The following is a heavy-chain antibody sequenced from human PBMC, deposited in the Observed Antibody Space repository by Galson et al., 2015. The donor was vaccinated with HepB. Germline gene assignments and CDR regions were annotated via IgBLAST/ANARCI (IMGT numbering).Heavy chain of an antibody. CDR1: GFAFSNYA. V-gene: IGHV3-23*01. J-gene: IGHJ4*02. Sequence: SLRLSCAVSGFAFSNYAMNWVRQAPGKGLERVSSITNSGGSSYYADSVKGRFTISRDNSKNTLYLQLSSLRAEDTAVYYCAKGGVYCSGGNCYTTRFDYWGQGTLVTVSS. CDR2: ITNSGGSS. CDR3: AKGGVYCSGGNCYTTRFDY. D-gene: IGHD2-15*01.